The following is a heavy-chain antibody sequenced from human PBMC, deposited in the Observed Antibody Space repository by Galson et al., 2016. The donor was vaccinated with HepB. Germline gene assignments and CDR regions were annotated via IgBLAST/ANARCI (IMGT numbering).Heavy chain of an antibody. CDR2: VNGGNGFT. J-gene: IGHJ4*02. V-gene: IGHV1-3*01. CDR3: ARAFVRMGVAPLEF. D-gene: IGHD6-19*01. CDR1: GYIFTEYG. Sequence: SVKVSCKASGYIFTEYGIHWVRQAPGQRLEWLGRVNGGNGFTKCSQKFQGRVTITRDTPATTAYMELRSLRSEDTAKYYCARAFVRMGVAPLEFWGQGTLVTVAS.